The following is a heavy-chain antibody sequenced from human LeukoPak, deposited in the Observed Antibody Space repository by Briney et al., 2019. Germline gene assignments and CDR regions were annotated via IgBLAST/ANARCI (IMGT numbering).Heavy chain of an antibody. D-gene: IGHD1-26*01. Sequence: PGRSLRLSCAASGFTFSSYGMHWVRQAPGKGLEWVAVIWYDGSNKYYADSVKGRFTISRDNSKNTLYLQMNSLRAEDTAVYYCAREVSYSAFDIWGQGTMVTVSS. CDR2: IWYDGSNK. CDR3: AREVSYSAFDI. J-gene: IGHJ3*02. V-gene: IGHV3-33*01. CDR1: GFTFSSYG.